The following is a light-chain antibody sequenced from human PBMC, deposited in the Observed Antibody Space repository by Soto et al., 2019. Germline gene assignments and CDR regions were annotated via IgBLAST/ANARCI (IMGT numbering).Light chain of an antibody. V-gene: IGKV3-15*01. CDR3: QQYRSWPRT. Sequence: EIVLTQSPAALSVSPGGRATLSCRASQDAMYDLAWYQQKPGQAPRLLVYGASTRATDAPPRFRGSGSGREFSLTISSLQSEDFATYYCQQYRSWPRTFGQGTKVDIK. CDR1: QDAMYD. J-gene: IGKJ1*01. CDR2: GAS.